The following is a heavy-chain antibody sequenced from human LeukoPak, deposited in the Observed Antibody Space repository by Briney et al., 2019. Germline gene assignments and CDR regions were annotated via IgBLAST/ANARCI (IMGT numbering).Heavy chain of an antibody. Sequence: GGSLRLSCAASGFTFSSYGMHWVRQAPGKGLEWVAFIRYDGSNKYYADSVKGRFTISRDNSKNTLYLQMNSLRPEDTAVYYCAKDKAFLAGYFDYWGQGNLVTVSS. J-gene: IGHJ4*02. V-gene: IGHV3-30*02. CDR1: GFTFSSYG. CDR3: AKDKAFLAGYFDY. CDR2: IRYDGSNK.